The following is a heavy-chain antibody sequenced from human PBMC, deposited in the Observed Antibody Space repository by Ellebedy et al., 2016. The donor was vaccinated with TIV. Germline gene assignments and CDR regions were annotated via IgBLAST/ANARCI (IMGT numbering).Heavy chain of an antibody. CDR2: INPSDGST. CDR1: GYIFTTYY. J-gene: IGHJ4*02. D-gene: IGHD4-17*01. Sequence: SVKVSCXTSGYIFTTYYLHWVRQAHGQGLEWVGLINPSDGSTSYAQRFKGRVTMTRDTSASTIYMELNSLRSEDTAVYYCARRLVAGYGDPLDYWGQGTLVTVSS. V-gene: IGHV1-46*01. CDR3: ARRLVAGYGDPLDY.